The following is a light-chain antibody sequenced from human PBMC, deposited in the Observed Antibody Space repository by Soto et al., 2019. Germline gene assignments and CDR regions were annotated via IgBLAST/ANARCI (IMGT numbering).Light chain of an antibody. CDR1: QSVSSN. CDR3: QQYGSSPWT. V-gene: IGKV3-20*01. CDR2: GAS. Sequence: EIVMTQSPATLSVSTGERATLSCRASQSVSSNLAWYQQKPGQAPRLLIYGASSRATGIPDRFSGSGSGTDFTLTIIRLEPEDFAVYYCQQYGSSPWTFGQGTKVDIK. J-gene: IGKJ1*01.